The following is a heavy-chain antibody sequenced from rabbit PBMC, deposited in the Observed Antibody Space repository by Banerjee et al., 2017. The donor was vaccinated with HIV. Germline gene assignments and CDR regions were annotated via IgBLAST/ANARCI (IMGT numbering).Heavy chain of an antibody. Sequence: QEQLEESGGGLVKPGASLTLTCKASGIDFSSYGISWVRQAPGKGLEWIACIGAGASGNSYYANWAKGRFTISKTSSTTVTLQMTSLTAADTATYFCARAPYFAGYNGAINLWGQGTLVTVS. V-gene: IGHV1S45*01. CDR1: GIDFSSYG. CDR3: ARAPYFAGYNGAINL. CDR2: IGAGASGNS. D-gene: IGHD7-1*01. J-gene: IGHJ6*01.